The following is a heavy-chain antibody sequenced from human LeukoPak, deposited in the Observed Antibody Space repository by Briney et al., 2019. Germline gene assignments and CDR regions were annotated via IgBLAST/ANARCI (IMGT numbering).Heavy chain of an antibody. CDR1: GFTFSSYL. J-gene: IGHJ3*02. D-gene: IGHD2-21*02. CDR3: ARDKEDIVVVTANQDAFDI. Sequence: PGGSLRLSCVASGFTFSSYLMNWVRQAPGKGLVWVSRLTSDGSSTSYADSVKGRFTISRDNAKNTLYLQMNSLRAEDTAVYHCARDKEDIVVVTANQDAFDIWGQGTMVTVSS. CDR2: LTSDGSST. V-gene: IGHV3-74*01.